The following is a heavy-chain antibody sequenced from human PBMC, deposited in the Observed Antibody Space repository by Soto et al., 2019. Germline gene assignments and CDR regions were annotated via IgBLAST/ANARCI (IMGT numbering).Heavy chain of an antibody. CDR3: ARGGSSGDYYYYYGMDV. CDR2: ISYDGSNK. J-gene: IGHJ6*02. V-gene: IGHV3-30-3*01. Sequence: PWGSLRLSCAASGFTFSSYAMHWVRQAPGKGLEWVAVISYDGSNKYYADSVKGRFTISRDNSKNTLYLQMNSLRAEDTAVYYCARGGSSGDYYYYYGMDVWGQGTTVTVSS. D-gene: IGHD6-19*01. CDR1: GFTFSSYA.